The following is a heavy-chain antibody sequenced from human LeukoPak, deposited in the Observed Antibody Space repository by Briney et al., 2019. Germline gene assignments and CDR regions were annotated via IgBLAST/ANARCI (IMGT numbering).Heavy chain of an antibody. J-gene: IGHJ4*02. Sequence: GGSLRLSCAASGFTFSTYWMHWVRQAPGKGLVWVSLINSDGSSTSYADSVKGRFTISRDNAKNTLYRQMNSLRAEDTAVYYCGGSSGYSTFDYWGQGTLVTVSS. CDR1: GFTFSTYW. CDR3: GGSSGYSTFDY. V-gene: IGHV3-74*01. CDR2: INSDGSST. D-gene: IGHD3-22*01.